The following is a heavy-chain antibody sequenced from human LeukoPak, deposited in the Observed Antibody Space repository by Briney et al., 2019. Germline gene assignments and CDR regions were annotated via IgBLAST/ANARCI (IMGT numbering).Heavy chain of an antibody. CDR3: ASGYCSSTSCFDY. V-gene: IGHV4-34*01. CDR1: GGSFSGYY. Sequence: PSETLSHTCAVYGGSFSGYYWSWIRQPPGKGLEWIGEINHSGSTNYNPSLKSRVTISVDTSKNQFSLKLSSVTAADTAVYYCASGYCSSTSCFDYWGQGTLVTVSS. J-gene: IGHJ4*02. CDR2: INHSGST. D-gene: IGHD2-2*01.